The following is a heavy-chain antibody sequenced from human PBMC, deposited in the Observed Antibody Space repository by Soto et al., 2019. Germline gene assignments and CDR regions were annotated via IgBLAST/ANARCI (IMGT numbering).Heavy chain of an antibody. J-gene: IGHJ5*01. Sequence: QVQLVESGGALVKPGGSLRLSCTASGFTFSDYYMNWIRQAPGKGLEWIAYITSRSTYTNYADSVKGRFTISRDNARNSLSLQMDSLRDEDSGVYYCARDGLEFQSMSGPTWLDSWGQGTLVTVSS. V-gene: IGHV3-11*06. CDR1: GFTFSDYY. CDR3: ARDGLEFQSMSGPTWLDS. CDR2: ITSRSTYT. D-gene: IGHD3-3*01.